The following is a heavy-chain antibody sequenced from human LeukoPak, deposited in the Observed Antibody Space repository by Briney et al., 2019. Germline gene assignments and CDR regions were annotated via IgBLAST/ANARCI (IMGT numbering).Heavy chain of an antibody. Sequence: PSETLSLTCAVYGGSFSGYYWSWIRQPPGKGLEWVAATSSSDAGTYHADSVRGRFTISRDNSKNTLYLQMNSLRAEDAAVYFCAKAPVTSCRGAYCYPFDSWGQGTLVTVSS. D-gene: IGHD2-21*01. CDR3: AKAPVTSCRGAYCYPFDS. J-gene: IGHJ4*02. CDR2: TSSSDAGT. V-gene: IGHV3-23*01. CDR1: GGSFSGYY.